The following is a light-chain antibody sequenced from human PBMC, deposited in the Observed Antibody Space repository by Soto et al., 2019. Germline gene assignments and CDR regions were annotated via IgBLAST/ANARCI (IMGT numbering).Light chain of an antibody. V-gene: IGKV1-27*01. CDR3: QKYNSAPWT. J-gene: IGKJ1*01. CDR2: AAS. CDR1: QGISNY. Sequence: DIQMTQSPSSLSASVGDRVTITCRASQGISNYLAWYQQKPGKVPKLLIYAASILQSGGLSRFSGSGSGTDFTLTISSLQPEDVATYYCQKYNSAPWTCGQGTEVEIK.